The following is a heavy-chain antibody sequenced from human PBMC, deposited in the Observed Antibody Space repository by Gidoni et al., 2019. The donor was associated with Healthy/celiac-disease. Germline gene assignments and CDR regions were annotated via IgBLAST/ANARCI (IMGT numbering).Heavy chain of an antibody. CDR1: GFTFSSYG. D-gene: IGHD6-19*01. CDR3: AKYQVAGDDY. CDR2: ISYDGSNK. J-gene: IGHJ4*02. Sequence: QVQLVESGGGVVQPGRSLRLSCAASGFTFSSYGMHWVRQAPGKGLEWVAVISYDGSNKYYADSVKGRFTISRDNSKNTLYLQMNSLRAEDTAVYYCAKYQVAGDDYWGQGTLVTVSS. V-gene: IGHV3-30*18.